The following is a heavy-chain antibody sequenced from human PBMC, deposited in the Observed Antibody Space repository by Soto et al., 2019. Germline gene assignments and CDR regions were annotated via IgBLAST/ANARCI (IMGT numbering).Heavy chain of an antibody. CDR3: ARGLDYYDSSGYDY. Sequence: AASVKVSCKASAYTFTRYDINWVRQATGQGLEWMGWINPNSGNTGYARKFRGRGTMTTDTSASTAYMELSSLTSDDTAVYYCARGLDYYDSSGYDYWGQGTLVTVSS. CDR1: AYTFTRYD. CDR2: INPNSGNT. D-gene: IGHD3-22*01. J-gene: IGHJ4*02. V-gene: IGHV1-8*01.